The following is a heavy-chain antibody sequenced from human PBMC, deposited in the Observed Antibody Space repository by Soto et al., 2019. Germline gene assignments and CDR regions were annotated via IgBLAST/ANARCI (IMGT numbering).Heavy chain of an antibody. CDR2: ISSDGSNK. V-gene: IGHV3-30*03. D-gene: IGHD3-10*01. J-gene: IGHJ4*02. CDR1: GFTFSSYG. CDR3: AGGYYFFDY. Sequence: QVQLVESGGGVVQPGRSLRFSCAASGFTFSSYGMHWVRKAPGKGLEWVAVISSDGSNKYYGDSVKGRFTISRDNSKNTLYLQMNSLRAEDTAVYYCAGGYYFFDYWGQGTLVTVSS.